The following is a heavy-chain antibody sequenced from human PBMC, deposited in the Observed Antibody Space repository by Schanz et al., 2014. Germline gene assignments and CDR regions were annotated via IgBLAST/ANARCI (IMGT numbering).Heavy chain of an antibody. CDR2: INPNSGDT. J-gene: IGHJ4*02. CDR3: ARVTTGYDS. V-gene: IGHV1-2*06. CDR1: GYTFTSYA. D-gene: IGHD5-12*01. Sequence: QVQLVQSGSELKKPGASVKVSCKASGYTFTSYAMNWVRQAPGQGLEWMGRINPNSGDTNHAQKFQGRVTMTRDTSTSTAYMELSRLRSDDTAIYYCARVTTGYDSWGQGTLVTVSS.